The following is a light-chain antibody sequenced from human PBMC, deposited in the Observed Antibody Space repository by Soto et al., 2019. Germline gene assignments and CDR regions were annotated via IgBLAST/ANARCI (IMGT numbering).Light chain of an antibody. J-gene: IGKJ4*01. V-gene: IGKV3-15*01. Sequence: VLTQSPVTLSVSPGDRVSLSCRASQNIGSDLAWYQHRPGQGPRLLIYAASTRPTNVPARFSGSGSGKEFTLTITRLRSEDSAIYYCQQYSDWPLTFAGGTKVEMK. CDR2: AAS. CDR3: QQYSDWPLT. CDR1: QNIGSD.